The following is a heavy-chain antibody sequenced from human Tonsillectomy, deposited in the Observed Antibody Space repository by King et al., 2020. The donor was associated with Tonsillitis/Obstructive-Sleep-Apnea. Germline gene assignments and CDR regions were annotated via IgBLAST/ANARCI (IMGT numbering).Heavy chain of an antibody. CDR3: AGRKQGVTSFYYMDV. Sequence: QLVQSGAEVKKPGSSVKVSCKASGCTFISYAISWVRQAPGQGLEWMGGIIPIFGTANYAQKFQGRVTITAYESTSTAYMELSSLRSEDTAVYYCAGRKQGVTSFYYMDVWGKGTTVTVSS. CDR1: GCTFISYA. D-gene: IGHD2-2*01. CDR2: IIPIFGTA. V-gene: IGHV1-69*01. J-gene: IGHJ6*03.